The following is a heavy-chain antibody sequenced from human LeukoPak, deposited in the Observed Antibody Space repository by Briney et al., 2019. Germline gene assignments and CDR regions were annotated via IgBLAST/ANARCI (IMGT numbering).Heavy chain of an antibody. CDR3: ARVRRGSPAAAKDY. V-gene: IGHV1-8*01. D-gene: IGHD2-15*01. CDR2: MNPNSGNT. J-gene: IGHJ4*02. CDR1: GYTFTSYD. Sequence: ASVKVSCKASGYTFTSYDINWVRQATGQGLEWMGWMNPNSGNTGYAQKFQGRVTMTRNTSISTAYMELSSLRSEDTAVYYCARVRRGSPAAAKDYWGQGTLVTVSS.